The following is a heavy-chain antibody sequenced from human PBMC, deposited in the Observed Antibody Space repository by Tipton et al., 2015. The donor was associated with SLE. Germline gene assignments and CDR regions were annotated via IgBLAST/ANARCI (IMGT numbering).Heavy chain of an antibody. V-gene: IGHV4-34*01. J-gene: IGHJ4*02. CDR3: ARAPDSSSWYEGYFDY. Sequence: TLSLTCAVYGGSFSGYYWSWIRQPPGKGLEWIGEINHSGSTNYNPPLKSRVTISVDKSKNQFSLKLSSVTAADTAVYYCARAPDSSSWYEGYFDYWGQGTLVTVSS. D-gene: IGHD6-13*01. CDR1: GGSFSGYY. CDR2: INHSGST.